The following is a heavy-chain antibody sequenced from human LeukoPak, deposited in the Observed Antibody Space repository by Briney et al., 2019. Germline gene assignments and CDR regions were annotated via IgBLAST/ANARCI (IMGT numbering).Heavy chain of an antibody. CDR1: GGSIRSYY. Sequence: SETLSLTCTVSGGSIRSYYWSWLKQPPAKRLNSTGSIYSSGSTKYNPSLKSRVTISVDTSKNQFSLKLSSVTAADTAVYYCAREVIKQQLASRQYYYGMDVWGQGTTVTVSS. J-gene: IGHJ6*02. CDR2: IYSSGST. CDR3: AREVIKQQLASRQYYYGMDV. V-gene: IGHV4-59*01. D-gene: IGHD6-13*01.